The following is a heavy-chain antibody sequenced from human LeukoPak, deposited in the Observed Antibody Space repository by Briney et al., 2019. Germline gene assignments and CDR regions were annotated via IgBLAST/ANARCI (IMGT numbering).Heavy chain of an antibody. V-gene: IGHV3-21*01. CDR3: ARDIHSVAFDI. CDR1: GFTFNSYS. CDR2: ISSSSRFI. J-gene: IGHJ3*02. Sequence: GGSLRLSGAASGFTFNSYSMNWFRQAPGKGLEWVSSISSSSRFIYYADSVKGRFTISRDNAKRSVYLQMNSLGVEDTAVYYCARDIHSVAFDIWGQGTMVTVSS.